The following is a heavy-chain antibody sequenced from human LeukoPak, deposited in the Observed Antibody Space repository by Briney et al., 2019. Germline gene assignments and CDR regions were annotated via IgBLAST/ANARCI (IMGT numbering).Heavy chain of an antibody. V-gene: IGHV3-23*01. CDR2: ISGSGGST. CDR1: GFTFSSYA. D-gene: IGHD3-22*01. CDR3: ASRGYYYDSSGYYYNYYFDY. J-gene: IGHJ4*02. Sequence: GGSLRLSCAASGFTFSSYAMSWVRQAPGKGLEWVSAISGSGGSTYYADSVKGRFTISRDNSKNTLYLQVNSLRAEDTAVYYCASRGYYYDSSGYYYNYYFDYWGQGTLVTVSS.